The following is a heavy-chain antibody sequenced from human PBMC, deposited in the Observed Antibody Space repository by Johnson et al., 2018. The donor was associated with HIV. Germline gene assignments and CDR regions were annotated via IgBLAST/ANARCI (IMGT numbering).Heavy chain of an antibody. J-gene: IGHJ3*01. D-gene: IGHD2-15*01. CDR3: ARAKDAAYPYDAFDV. CDR1: GFTFSDYS. CDR2: ISSTGITI. Sequence: MQLVESGGGLVQPGGSLRLSRAASGFTFSDYSMSWIRQAPGKGLEWVSSISSTGITIYYADSVRGRFPISRDNAKNSLYLQMNSLRAEDTAMYYCARAKDAAYPYDAFDVWGQGTMVTVSS. V-gene: IGHV3-11*01.